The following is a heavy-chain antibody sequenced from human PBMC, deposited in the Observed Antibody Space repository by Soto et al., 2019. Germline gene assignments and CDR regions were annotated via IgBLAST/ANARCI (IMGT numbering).Heavy chain of an antibody. D-gene: IGHD1-26*01. CDR1: GFTFSSYG. V-gene: IGHV3-30*18. J-gene: IGHJ6*02. CDR3: AKALVGRDYYYGMDV. Sequence: GGSLRLSCAASGFTFSSYGMHWVRQAPGKGLEWVAVISYDGSNKYYADSVKGRFTISRDNSKNTLYLQMNSLRAEDTAVYYCAKALVGRDYYYGMDVWGQGTTVTVSS. CDR2: ISYDGSNK.